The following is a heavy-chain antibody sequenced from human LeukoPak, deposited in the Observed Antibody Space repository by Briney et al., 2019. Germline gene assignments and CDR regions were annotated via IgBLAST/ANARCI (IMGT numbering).Heavy chain of an antibody. CDR2: ISNSGSFT. CDR1: RFTFSDYY. Sequence: GGSLRLCCAASRFTFSDYYMVWIRQAPGKGLEWVSYISNSGSFTKYADSVKGRFTISRDNAKNSLSLQMNSVRPEDTAVYYCARADRTSWFDYWGQGTLVTVSS. D-gene: IGHD2-2*01. CDR3: ARADRTSWFDY. V-gene: IGHV3-11*05. J-gene: IGHJ4*02.